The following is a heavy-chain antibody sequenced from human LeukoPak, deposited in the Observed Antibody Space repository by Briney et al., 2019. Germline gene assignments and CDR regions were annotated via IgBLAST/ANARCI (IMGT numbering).Heavy chain of an antibody. V-gene: IGHV4-39*01. D-gene: IGHD3-3*01. CDR2: IYYSGST. CDR1: GGSISSSSYY. CDR3: ARPHIYDFWSGYSNWFDP. J-gene: IGHJ5*02. Sequence: KTSETLSLTCTVSGGSISSSSYYWGWIRQPPGKGLEWIGSIYYSGSTYYNPSLKSRVTISVDTSKNQFSLKLSSVTAADTAVYYCARPHIYDFWSGYSNWFDPWGQRTLVTVSS.